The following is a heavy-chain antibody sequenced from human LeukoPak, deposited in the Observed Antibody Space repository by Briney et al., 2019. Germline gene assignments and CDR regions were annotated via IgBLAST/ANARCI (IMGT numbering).Heavy chain of an antibody. CDR2: IYHSGST. D-gene: IGHD6-19*01. V-gene: IGHV4-30-2*01. CDR1: GGSISSGGYS. J-gene: IGHJ3*02. Sequence: PSETLSLTCAVSGGSISSGGYSWSWLRQPPGKGLEWIGYIYHSGSTYYNPSLKSRVTISVDRSKNQFSLKLSSVTAADTAVYYCARERRAVAGMRAFDIWGQGTMVTVSS. CDR3: ARERRAVAGMRAFDI.